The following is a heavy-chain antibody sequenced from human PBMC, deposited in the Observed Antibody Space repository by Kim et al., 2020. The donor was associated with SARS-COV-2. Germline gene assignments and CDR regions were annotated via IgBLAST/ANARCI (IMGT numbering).Heavy chain of an antibody. CDR1: GGSISSYY. V-gene: IGHV4-59*08. Sequence: SETLSLTCTVSGGSISSYYWSWIRQPPGKGLEWIGYIYYSGSTNYNPSLKSRVTISVDTSKNQFSLKLSSVTAADTAVYYCARLPTGYSSGRGDWGQGTLVTVSS. CDR2: IYYSGST. D-gene: IGHD6-19*01. J-gene: IGHJ4*02. CDR3: ARLPTGYSSGRGD.